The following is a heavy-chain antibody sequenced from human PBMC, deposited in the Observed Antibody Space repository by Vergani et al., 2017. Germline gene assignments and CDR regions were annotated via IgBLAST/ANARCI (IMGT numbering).Heavy chain of an antibody. CDR3: AGGSDYDFWSGYPPVYYYYGMDV. D-gene: IGHD3-3*01. CDR2: IIPIFGTA. J-gene: IGHJ6*02. CDR1: GGTFSSYA. V-gene: IGHV1-69*18. Sequence: QVQLVQSGAEVKKPGSSVKVSCKASGGTFSSYAISWVRQAPGQGLEWMGRIIPIFGTANYAQKFQGRVTITADESTSTAYMELSSLRSEDTAVYYCAGGSDYDFWSGYPPVYYYYGMDVWGQGTTVTVSS.